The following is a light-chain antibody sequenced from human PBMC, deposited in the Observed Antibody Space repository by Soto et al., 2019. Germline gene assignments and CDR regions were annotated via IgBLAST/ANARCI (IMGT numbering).Light chain of an antibody. CDR3: SSYTSTSTYV. CDR1: STDVGAYNY. J-gene: IGLJ1*01. CDR2: DVS. Sequence: QSVLTQPRSVSGSPGQSVTISCTGTSTDVGAYNYVSWYQQHPGKAPKLIIYDVSNRPSGVSNRFSGSKSGNTASLTISGLQAEDDTDYYCSSYTSTSTYVFGTGTKLTVL. V-gene: IGLV2-14*03.